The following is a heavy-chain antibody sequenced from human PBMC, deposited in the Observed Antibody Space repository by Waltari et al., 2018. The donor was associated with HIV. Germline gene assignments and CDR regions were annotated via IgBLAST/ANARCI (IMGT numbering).Heavy chain of an antibody. D-gene: IGHD5-12*01. CDR2: ISSSGSRT. CDR3: AKGMGGYARGLDY. CDR1: GFSFSNYA. Sequence: EVQLLESGGGLVQPGGSLRLSCAASGFSFSNYAMTWVRQAPGKGLEGVSAISSSGSRTYYEGSVEGRFTISRDNSKNTLDVQMNSLRAEDTAVYYCAKGMGGYARGLDYWGQGTLVTVSS. J-gene: IGHJ4*02. V-gene: IGHV3-23*01.